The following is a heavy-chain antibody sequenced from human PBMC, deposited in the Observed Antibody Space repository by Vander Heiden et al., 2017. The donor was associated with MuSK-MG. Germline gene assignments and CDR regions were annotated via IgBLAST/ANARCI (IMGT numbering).Heavy chain of an antibody. J-gene: IGHJ4*02. CDR1: GFSFDDYA. V-gene: IGHV3-43D*04. CDR2: ISWDAGTT. CDR3: AKDSYGGYFGSGSYYGIDY. D-gene: IGHD3-10*01. Sequence: EVHLVESGGVVVQPGGSLRLSCAASGFSFDDYAMHWVRQAPGKGLEWVSLISWDAGTTYYADSVKGRFTISRDNSKNSLYLQMNSLRAEDTALYYCAKDSYGGYFGSGSYYGIDYWGQGTLVTVSS.